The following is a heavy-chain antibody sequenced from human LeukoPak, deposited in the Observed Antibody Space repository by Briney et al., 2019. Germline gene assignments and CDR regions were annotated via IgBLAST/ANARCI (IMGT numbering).Heavy chain of an antibody. CDR3: ARDMSGTYSFDY. V-gene: IGHV3-64D*06. Sequence: PGGSLGLSCSASGFTLFWHVMHWVRQAPGKPLEYVSFIHHNGDITSYADSVRGRFTVSRDNSKNTLFLDLTSRRTDDTAVYYCARDMSGTYSFDYWGQGTLVTVSS. CDR1: GFTLFWHV. D-gene: IGHD1-26*01. J-gene: IGHJ4*02. CDR2: IHHNGDIT.